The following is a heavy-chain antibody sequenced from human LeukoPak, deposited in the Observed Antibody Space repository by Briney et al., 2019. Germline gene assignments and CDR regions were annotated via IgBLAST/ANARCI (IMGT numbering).Heavy chain of an antibody. CDR2: INSAGSST. J-gene: IGHJ4*02. D-gene: IGHD2-8*01. Sequence: PGGSLRLSCAASGFNFRSYWMHWVRQAAGKGLVWVSRINSAGSSTTYAGSVKGRFTISRDNAKNTLYLQMNSLRAEDTAVYYCARGVTVDYWGQGTLVTVSS. CDR3: ARGVTVDY. V-gene: IGHV3-74*01. CDR1: GFNFRSYW.